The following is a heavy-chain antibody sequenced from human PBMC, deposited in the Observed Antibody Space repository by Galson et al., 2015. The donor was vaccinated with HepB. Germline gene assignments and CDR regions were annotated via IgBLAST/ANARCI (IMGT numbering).Heavy chain of an antibody. CDR1: GFTFSSYS. J-gene: IGHJ3*02. CDR3: ARVFGGVGPTDDAFDI. Sequence: SLRLSCAASGFTFSSYSMNWVRQAPGKGLEWVSSISSSSSYIYYADSVKGRFTISRDNAKDSLYLQMNSLRAEDTAVYYCARVFGGVGPTDDAFDIWGQGTMVTVSS. D-gene: IGHD3-16*01. CDR2: ISSSSSYI. V-gene: IGHV3-21*01.